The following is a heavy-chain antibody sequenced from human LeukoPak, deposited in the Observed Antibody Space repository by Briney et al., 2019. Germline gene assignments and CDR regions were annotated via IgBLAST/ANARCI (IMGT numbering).Heavy chain of an antibody. D-gene: IGHD3-10*01. J-gene: IGHJ4*02. CDR2: VYYSGTA. V-gene: IGHV4-61*05. Sequence: SETLSSPALFLVAPLAIFFTTWARQPPAKGLEWIGYVYYSGTANYNPSLKGRVTVSLDTSKNQCSLNLPVVPAEGTAMYYCGRALTARGSYDYWGQGTLVTVSS. CDR3: GRALTARGSYDY. CDR1: VAPLAIFFTT.